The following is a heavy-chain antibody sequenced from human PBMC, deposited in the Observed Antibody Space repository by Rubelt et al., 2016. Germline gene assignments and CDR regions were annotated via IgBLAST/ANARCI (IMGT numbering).Heavy chain of an antibody. V-gene: IGHV4-34*01. CDR2: INHSGST. J-gene: IGHJ4*02. CDR1: GGSLNGYY. Sequence: QVQLQQWGAGVLKPSETLSLTCAVYGGSLNGYYWSWFRQPPGKGLEWIGEINHSGSTSYNPSLKSRVTISEDTSKNQYSLKLSSVTAADTAVYYCARELQRYDYWGQGTLVTVSS. CDR3: ARELQRYDY. D-gene: IGHD4-11*01.